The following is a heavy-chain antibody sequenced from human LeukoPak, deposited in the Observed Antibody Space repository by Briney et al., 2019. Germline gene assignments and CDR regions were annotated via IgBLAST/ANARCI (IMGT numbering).Heavy chain of an antibody. J-gene: IGHJ1*01. CDR2: IYHSGTT. Sequence: PSETLSLTCTVSGGSITSYYWSWIRQPRGKWLEWIGYIYHSGTTNYNPSLKSRVTISADTANNQISLKLSSVTAADTAVYYCAQKAPFSPGYSQRWGQGTLVTVSS. V-gene: IGHV4-59*01. CDR3: AQKAPFSPGYSQR. CDR1: GGSITSYY.